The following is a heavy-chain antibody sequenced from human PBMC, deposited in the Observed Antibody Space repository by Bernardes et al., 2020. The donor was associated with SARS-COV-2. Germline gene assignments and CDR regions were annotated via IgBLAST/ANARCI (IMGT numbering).Heavy chain of an antibody. Sequence: SVKVSCKASAYIFTAYYIHWVRQAPGQGLEWMGWINPNSGATKYAQKFQGRVTMTRDTSTSTAYLELSRVRSDATAVYYCATEHYYDSDGYYYPNPVDSWGQRTLVTVSS. CDR2: INPNSGAT. CDR1: AYIFTAYY. V-gene: IGHV1-2*02. CDR3: ATEHYYDSDGYYYPNPVDS. J-gene: IGHJ4*02. D-gene: IGHD3-22*01.